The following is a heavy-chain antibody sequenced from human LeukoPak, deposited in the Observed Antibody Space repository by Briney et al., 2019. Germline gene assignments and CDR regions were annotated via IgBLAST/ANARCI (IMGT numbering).Heavy chain of an antibody. CDR3: ARSLDTDLRE. D-gene: IGHD5-18*01. V-gene: IGHV6-1*01. CDR2: TYYRSKWSK. J-gene: IGHJ4*02. Sequence: SQTLSLTCAISGDSVSSNSAAWNCIRQSPSRDLEWLGRTYYRSKWSKDYAVSVKSRITINPDTSNNQSSLQLNSVTPEDTAVYSCARSLDTDLREWGQGTLVTVSS. CDR1: GDSVSSNSAA.